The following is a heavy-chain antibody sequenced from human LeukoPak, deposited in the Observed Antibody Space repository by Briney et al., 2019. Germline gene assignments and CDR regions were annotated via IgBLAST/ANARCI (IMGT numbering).Heavy chain of an antibody. Sequence: ASVKVSCKASGYTFTDYFMHWVRQAPGQSLEWMGWIHPNSGATNHAQKFQGRVIMTRDTSISTVNMELSSLRSDDTAVYYCARDRSSGRDLDYWGQGTLVTVSS. CDR2: IHPNSGAT. D-gene: IGHD3-22*01. CDR3: ARDRSSGRDLDY. CDR1: GYTFTDYF. V-gene: IGHV1-2*02. J-gene: IGHJ4*02.